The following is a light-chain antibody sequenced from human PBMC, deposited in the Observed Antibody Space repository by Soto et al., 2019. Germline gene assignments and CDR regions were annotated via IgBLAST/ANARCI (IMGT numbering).Light chain of an antibody. CDR2: NVY. J-gene: IGLJ1*01. CDR3: NSYTSASTYV. CDR1: SSDIGSYNF. Sequence: QSALTQPASVSGSPGQSITIFCTGTSSDIGSYNFVSWYQQHPGKSPKLMIYNVYSRPSGVSSRFSGSKSGNTASLTISWLQAEDEADYYCNSYTSASTYVCGTGTKLTVL. V-gene: IGLV2-14*03.